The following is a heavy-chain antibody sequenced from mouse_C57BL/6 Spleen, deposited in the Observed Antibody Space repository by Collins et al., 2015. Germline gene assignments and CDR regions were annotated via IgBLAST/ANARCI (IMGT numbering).Heavy chain of an antibody. J-gene: IGHJ4*01. CDR3: ADVGAMDY. Sequence: DVQLQESGPGLVKPSQSLSLTCYCHWLLHHQWYTGTGSGSFQEQLEWMGYISYDGSNNYNPSLKNRISITRDTSKNQFFLKLNSVTTEDTATYYCADVGAMDYWGQGTSVTVSS. V-gene: IGHV3-6*01. CDR1: LLHHQWYT. CDR2: ISYDGSN.